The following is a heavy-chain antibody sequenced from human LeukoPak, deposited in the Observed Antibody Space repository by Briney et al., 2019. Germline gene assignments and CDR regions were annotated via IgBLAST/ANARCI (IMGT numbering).Heavy chain of an antibody. D-gene: IGHD3-22*01. V-gene: IGHV3-53*01. CDR1: GFTVSSNY. J-gene: IGHJ5*02. Sequence: GGSLRLSCAASGFTVSSNYMSWVRQAPGKGLEWVSVIYSGGSTYYADSVKGRFTISRDNSKNTLYLQMNSLRAEDTAVYYCAREGGSGYYSPEYNWFDPWGQGTLVTVSS. CDR3: AREGGSGYYSPEYNWFDP. CDR2: IYSGGST.